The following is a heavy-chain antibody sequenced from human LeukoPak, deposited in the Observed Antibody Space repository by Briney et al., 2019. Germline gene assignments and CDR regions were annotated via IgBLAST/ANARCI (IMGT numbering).Heavy chain of an antibody. CDR3: ARVAYTSSWGERFYFDY. Sequence: GGSLRLSCATSGFTVSNNYMSWVRQAPGKGLEWVSVISSAGSTYYADSVKGRFTISRHISKNTLFLQMNSLTAEDTALYYCARVAYTSSWGERFYFDYWGQGTLVTVSS. J-gene: IGHJ4*02. D-gene: IGHD6-13*01. CDR1: GFTVSNNY. V-gene: IGHV3-66*01. CDR2: ISSAGST.